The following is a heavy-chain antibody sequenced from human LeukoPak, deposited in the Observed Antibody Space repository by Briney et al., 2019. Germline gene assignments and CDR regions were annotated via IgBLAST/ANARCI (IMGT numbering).Heavy chain of an antibody. D-gene: IGHD5-18*01. Sequence: GGSLRLSCAVSGFTFSGYSMNWVRQAPGKGLEWVSFISSSSSYIYYADSVKGRFTISRDNAKNSLYLQMNSLRAEDTAVYYCARDSGHVDTAMAHDYWGQGTLVTVSS. CDR2: ISSSSSYI. CDR1: GFTFSGYS. V-gene: IGHV3-21*01. CDR3: ARDSGHVDTAMAHDY. J-gene: IGHJ4*02.